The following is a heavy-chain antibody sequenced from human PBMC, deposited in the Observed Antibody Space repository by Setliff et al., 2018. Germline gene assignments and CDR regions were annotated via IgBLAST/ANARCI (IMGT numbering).Heavy chain of an antibody. Sequence: GGSLRLSCAASGFTFSGYYMTWIRQAPGKGLEWVSSISSSGTTIYYADSLKGRFTISRDNAKKSLFLQMNSLRAEDTAVYYCARDRWCSTSQSGLNAFDIWGQGTMVTVSS. V-gene: IGHV3-11*04. J-gene: IGHJ3*02. CDR3: ARDRWCSTSQSGLNAFDI. CDR2: ISSSGTTI. CDR1: GFTFSGYY. D-gene: IGHD6-13*01.